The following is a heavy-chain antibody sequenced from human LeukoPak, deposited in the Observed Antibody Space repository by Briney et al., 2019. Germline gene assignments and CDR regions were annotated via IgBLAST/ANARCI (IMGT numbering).Heavy chain of an antibody. CDR3: VSLLFAGAGRGK. J-gene: IGHJ4*02. D-gene: IGHD1-26*01. V-gene: IGHV4-59*12. CDR1: SGSIDNEH. CDR2: NLYGRSN. Sequence: SETLSLTCSVSSGSIDNEHWLWLRHPPEKALEWIGHNLYGRSNKFTPSLKSRVTISVDMSKNQFSLTLLSVTAADTAVYFCVSLLFAGAGRGKWGQGGLVTVSS.